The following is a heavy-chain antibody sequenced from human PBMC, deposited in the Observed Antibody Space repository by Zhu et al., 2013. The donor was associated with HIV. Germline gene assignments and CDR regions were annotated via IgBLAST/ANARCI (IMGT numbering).Heavy chain of an antibody. Sequence: QVQLVQSGAEVKKPGASVKVSCKASGYTFTSYYMHWVRQAPGQGLEWMGIINPSGGSTSYAQKFQGRVTMTRDTSTSTVYMELSSLRSEDTAVYYCARGYCSGGSCHNIDYWGQGTLVTVSS. CDR2: INPSGGST. V-gene: IGHV1-46*01. CDR3: ARGYCSGGSCHNIDY. J-gene: IGHJ4*02. D-gene: IGHD2-15*01. CDR1: GYTFTSYY.